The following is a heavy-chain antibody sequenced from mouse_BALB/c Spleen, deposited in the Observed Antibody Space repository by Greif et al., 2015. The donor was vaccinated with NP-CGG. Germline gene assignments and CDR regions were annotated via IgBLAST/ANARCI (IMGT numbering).Heavy chain of an antibody. V-gene: IGHV1-82*01. J-gene: IGHJ2*01. Sequence: VKLMESGPELVKPGASVKISCKASGYAFSSSWMNWVKQRPGQGLEWIGRIYPGDGDTNYNGKFKGKATLTADKSSSTAYMQLSSLTSVDSAVYFCARSKVPFDYWGQGTTLTVSS. CDR3: ARSKVPFDY. CDR1: GYAFSSSW. CDR2: IYPGDGDT.